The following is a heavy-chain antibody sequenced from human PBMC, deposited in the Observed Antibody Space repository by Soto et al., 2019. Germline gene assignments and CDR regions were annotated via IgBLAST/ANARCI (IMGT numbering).Heavy chain of an antibody. CDR3: ARLLINDILTGYSGKKTIYYCYGMDV. V-gene: IGHV4-39*01. CDR1: GGSISSSSYY. CDR2: IYYSGST. D-gene: IGHD3-9*01. J-gene: IGHJ6*02. Sequence: PSETLSITCTVSGGSISSSSYYWGWIRQPPGKGLEWIGSIYYSGSTYYNPSLKSRVTISVDTSKNQFSLKLSSVTAADTAVYYCARLLINDILTGYSGKKTIYYCYGMDVWGQGTTVT.